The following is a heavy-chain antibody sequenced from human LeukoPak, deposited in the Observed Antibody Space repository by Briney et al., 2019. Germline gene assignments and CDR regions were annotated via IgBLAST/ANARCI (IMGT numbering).Heavy chain of an antibody. CDR3: ARDYYDILTGYDNWFDP. Sequence: GGSLRLSCAASGFTFSSYAMHWVRQAPGKGLEWVAVISYDGSNKYYADSVKGRFTISRDISKNTLYLQMNSLRAEDTAVYYCARDYYDILTGYDNWFDPWGQGTLVTVSS. V-gene: IGHV3-30*04. CDR2: ISYDGSNK. D-gene: IGHD3-9*01. J-gene: IGHJ5*02. CDR1: GFTFSSYA.